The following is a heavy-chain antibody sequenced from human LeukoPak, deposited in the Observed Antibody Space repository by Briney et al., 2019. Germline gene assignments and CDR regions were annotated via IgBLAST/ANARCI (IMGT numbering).Heavy chain of an antibody. V-gene: IGHV4-4*02. Sequence: PSETLSLTCAVSGGSISSSNCWSWVRQPPGKGLEWIGEIYHSGSTNYNPSLKSRVTISVDKSKNQFSLKLSSVTAADTAVYYCARVSGYSSSWPLNWFDPWGQGTLVTVSS. J-gene: IGHJ5*02. D-gene: IGHD6-13*01. CDR3: ARVSGYSSSWPLNWFDP. CDR2: IYHSGST. CDR1: GGSISSSNC.